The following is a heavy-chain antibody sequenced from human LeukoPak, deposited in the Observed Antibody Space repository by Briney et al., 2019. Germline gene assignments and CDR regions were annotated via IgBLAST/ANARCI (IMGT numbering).Heavy chain of an antibody. V-gene: IGHV4-59*01. CDR1: GGSIRSDY. Sequence: SETLSLIRTVSGGSIRSDYWSWIRPPTGKGLEWIGNINYGGSANYNPSLKSRVTISLDTPKNQFSLKLTSVTAADTAVYYCARYSHYVRWFDPWGQGTLVTVSS. J-gene: IGHJ5*02. CDR3: ARYSHYVRWFDP. CDR2: INYGGSA. D-gene: IGHD4-11*01.